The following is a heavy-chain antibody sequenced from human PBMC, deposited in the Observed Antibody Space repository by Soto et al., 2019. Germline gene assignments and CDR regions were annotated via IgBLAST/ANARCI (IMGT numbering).Heavy chain of an antibody. V-gene: IGHV4-31*03. J-gene: IGHJ6*02. CDR1: GGSISSGGYY. Sequence: LSLTCTVSGGSISSGGYYWSWIRQHPGKGLELIGYIYYSGSTYYNPSLKSRVTISVDTSKNQFSLKLSSVTAADTAVSYCARGGPWFGEHSPGYYYGMDVWGQGTTVTVSS. CDR2: IYYSGST. CDR3: ARGGPWFGEHSPGYYYGMDV. D-gene: IGHD3-10*01.